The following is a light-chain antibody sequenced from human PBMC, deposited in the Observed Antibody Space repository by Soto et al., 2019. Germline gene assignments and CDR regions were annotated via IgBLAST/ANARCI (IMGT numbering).Light chain of an antibody. CDR3: AAWDDSLNVYV. CDR2: SNN. J-gene: IGLJ1*01. Sequence: QSALTQPPSASGTPGQRVTISCSVSSSNIGSNTVNWYQQLPGTAPKLLIYSNNQRPSGVPDRFSGSKSGTSASLAISGLQSEDEADYYCAAWDDSLNVYVFGTGTKVTVL. V-gene: IGLV1-44*01. CDR1: SSNIGSNT.